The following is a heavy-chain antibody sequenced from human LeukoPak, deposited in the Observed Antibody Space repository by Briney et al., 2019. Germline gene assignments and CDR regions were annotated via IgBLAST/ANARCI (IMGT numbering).Heavy chain of an antibody. CDR1: GFTFTGYY. V-gene: IGHV1-2*02. Sequence: VASVKVSCKTSGFTFTGYYIYWVRQAPEQGLEWMGWINPNTGGTNYAQKFQARVTMTRDTSISTAYMELSRLTADDTAVYYCARDWGRAAAPGWGQGTLVTVSS. D-gene: IGHD6-13*01. J-gene: IGHJ3*01. CDR2: INPNTGGT. CDR3: ARDWGRAAAPG.